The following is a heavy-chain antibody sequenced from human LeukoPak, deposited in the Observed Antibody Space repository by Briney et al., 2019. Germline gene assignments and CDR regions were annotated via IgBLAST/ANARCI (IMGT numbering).Heavy chain of an antibody. D-gene: IGHD6-13*01. Sequence: GESLKISCKGSGYSFTSYWIGWVRQMPGKGLEWMGIIYPGDSDTRYSPSFRGQVTISADKSISTAYLQWSSLKASDTAMYYCARQVAAAGIPGWFDPWGQGTLVTVSS. J-gene: IGHJ5*02. V-gene: IGHV5-51*01. CDR1: GYSFTSYW. CDR2: IYPGDSDT. CDR3: ARQVAAAGIPGWFDP.